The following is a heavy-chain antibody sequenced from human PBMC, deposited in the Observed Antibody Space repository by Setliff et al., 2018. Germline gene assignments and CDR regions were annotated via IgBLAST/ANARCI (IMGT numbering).Heavy chain of an antibody. D-gene: IGHD3-3*01. V-gene: IGHV4-34*01. Sequence: PSETLSLTCAVYGGSFSTYYWIWIRQPPGKGLEWIGEINHSGSTNYNPSLKTRVTISVDTSKNQFSLKLSSVTAADTAVYYCARVPAGEWLPHDWYFDLWGRGTLVTVSS. CDR1: GGSFSTYY. CDR3: ARVPAGEWLPHDWYFDL. CDR2: INHSGST. J-gene: IGHJ2*01.